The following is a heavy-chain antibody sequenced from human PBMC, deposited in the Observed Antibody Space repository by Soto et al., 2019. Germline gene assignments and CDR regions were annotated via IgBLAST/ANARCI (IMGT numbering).Heavy chain of an antibody. J-gene: IGHJ6*02. CDR1: TFTFSAYW. D-gene: IGHD3-3*01. V-gene: IGHV3-7*01. CDR3: VRSYHYYDFWGGGSRGGYFYGMDV. CDR2: IKGDGSEK. Sequence: EVQLVESGGGLVQPGGSLRLSCAASTFTFSAYWMTWVRQAPGKGLEWVANIKGDGSEKYYVDSVKGRFIISRDNAKDSLYLKMNGLRAEDTAVYYCVRSYHYYDFWGGGSRGGYFYGMDVWGQGTTVTVSS.